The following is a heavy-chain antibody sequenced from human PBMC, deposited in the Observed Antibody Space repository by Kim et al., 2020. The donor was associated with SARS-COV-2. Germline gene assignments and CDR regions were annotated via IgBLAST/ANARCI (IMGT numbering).Heavy chain of an antibody. V-gene: IGHV4-39*07. Sequence: SETLSLTCTVSGGSISSSSYYWGWIRQPPGKGLEWIGSIYYSGSTYYNPSLKSRVTISVDTSKNQFSLKLSSVTAADTAVYYCAGPGMGVVQREAFDIWGQGTMVTVSS. D-gene: IGHD3-3*01. CDR1: GGSISSSSYY. CDR2: IYYSGST. CDR3: AGPGMGVVQREAFDI. J-gene: IGHJ3*02.